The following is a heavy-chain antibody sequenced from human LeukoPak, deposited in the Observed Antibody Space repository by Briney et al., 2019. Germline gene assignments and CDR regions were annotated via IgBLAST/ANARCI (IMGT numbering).Heavy chain of an antibody. CDR1: GGSISSYY. D-gene: IGHD3-10*01. CDR2: IYTSGST. CDR3: AREAVTMVRGVTFGY. Sequence: NPSETLSLTCTVSGGSISSYYWSWIRQPAGKGLEWIGRIYTSGSTNYNPSLKSRVTMSVDTSKNQFSLKLSSVTAADTAVYYCAREAVTMVRGVTFGYWGQGTLVTVSS. J-gene: IGHJ4*02. V-gene: IGHV4-4*07.